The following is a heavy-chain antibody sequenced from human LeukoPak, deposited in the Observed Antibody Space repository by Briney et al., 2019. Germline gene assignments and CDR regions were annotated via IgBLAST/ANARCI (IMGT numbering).Heavy chain of an antibody. D-gene: IGHD1-26*01. V-gene: IGHV1-2*02. CDR2: INPNSGGT. CDR3: ARDSGSYCFARFDP. Sequence: ASVKVSCKASGYTFTGYYIHWVRQAPGQGLELMGWINPNSGGTNYAQKFQGRVTMTRDTSISTAYMELSRLISDDTAVYYCARDSGSYCFARFDPWGQGTLVTVSS. CDR1: GYTFTGYY. J-gene: IGHJ5*02.